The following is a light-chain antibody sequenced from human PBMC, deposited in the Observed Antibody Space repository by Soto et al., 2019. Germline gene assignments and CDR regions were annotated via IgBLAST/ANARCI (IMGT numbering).Light chain of an antibody. Sequence: DIQMTQSPSSLSASVGDRVTITCRASQGISNYIAWYQQKPGKAPKLLIYAASTLQSVVPSRFSGIGSGTDFTLTINSLQPEDVATYSGQKYSSVPLFGPGTKVDIK. CDR2: AAS. CDR3: QKYSSVPL. CDR1: QGISNY. J-gene: IGKJ3*01. V-gene: IGKV1-27*01.